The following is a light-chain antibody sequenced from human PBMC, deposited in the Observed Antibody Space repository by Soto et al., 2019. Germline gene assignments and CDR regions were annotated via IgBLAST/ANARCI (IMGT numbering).Light chain of an antibody. Sequence: DIQMTQSPSSLSASVGDRVTITCKASQTISNILNWYQQKPGKAPKLLIYDASNLETGVPSRFSGSGSGTDFTFTISSLQPEDIATYYCQQYDNLPYTFGQGTKLEIK. CDR2: DAS. J-gene: IGKJ2*01. CDR3: QQYDNLPYT. V-gene: IGKV1-33*01. CDR1: QTISNI.